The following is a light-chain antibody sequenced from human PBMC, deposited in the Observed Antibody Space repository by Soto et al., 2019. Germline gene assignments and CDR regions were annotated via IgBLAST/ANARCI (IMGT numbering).Light chain of an antibody. CDR2: QIS. Sequence: DVVLTQTPLSSPVTLGQPASISCRSSQSLVYSDGNTYLSWLQQRPGQPPRLLIYQISNRFSGVPDRFSGSGAGTDFTLKISRVEADDVGVYYCMQFAHFPRTFGPWTKVEI. V-gene: IGKV2-24*01. CDR3: MQFAHFPRT. CDR1: QSLVYSDGNTY. J-gene: IGKJ1*01.